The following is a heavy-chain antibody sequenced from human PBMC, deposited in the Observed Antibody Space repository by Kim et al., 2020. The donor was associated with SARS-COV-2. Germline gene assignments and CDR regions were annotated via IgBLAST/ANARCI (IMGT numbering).Heavy chain of an antibody. J-gene: IGHJ6*02. CDR1: GGSISSSSYY. CDR3: LVRGVPEYYYYGMDV. CDR2: IYYSGST. D-gene: IGHD3-10*01. V-gene: IGHV4-39*01. Sequence: SETLSLTCTVSGGSISSSSYYWGWIRQPPGKGLEWIGSIYYSGSTYYNPSLKSRVTISVDTSKNQFSLKLSSVTAADTAVYYCLVRGVPEYYYYGMDVWGQGTTVTVSS.